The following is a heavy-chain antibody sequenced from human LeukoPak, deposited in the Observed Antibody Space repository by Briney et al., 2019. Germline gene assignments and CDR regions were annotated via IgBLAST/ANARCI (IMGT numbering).Heavy chain of an antibody. CDR3: ARAGRRGYYGMDV. CDR1: GGSIGSGGYS. Sequence: PSETLSLTCAVSGGSIGSGGYSWSWIRQPPGKGLEWIGYIYHSGSTYYNPSLKSRVTISVDRSKNQFSLKLSSVTAADTAVYYCARAGRRGYYGMDVWGKGTTVTVSS. J-gene: IGHJ6*04. CDR2: IYHSGST. V-gene: IGHV4-30-2*01. D-gene: IGHD1-1*01.